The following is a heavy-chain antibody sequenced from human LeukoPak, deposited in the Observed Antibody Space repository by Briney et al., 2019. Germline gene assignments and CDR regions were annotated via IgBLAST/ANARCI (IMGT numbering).Heavy chain of an antibody. J-gene: IGHJ4*02. CDR1: EFTFSSYW. V-gene: IGHV3-74*01. Sequence: GGSLRLSCAASEFTFSSYWMHWVRQAPGKGLVWVSRINGDGSTTNYADSVKGRFTISRDNAKNTLFLQMNSLRAEDTAVYYCAKDWGYTTMVSYYFDYCGQGALVTVSS. CDR2: INGDGSTT. CDR3: AKDWGYTTMVSYYFDY. D-gene: IGHD5-18*01.